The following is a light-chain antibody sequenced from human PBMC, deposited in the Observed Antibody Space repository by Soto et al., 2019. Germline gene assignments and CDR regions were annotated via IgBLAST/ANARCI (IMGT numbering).Light chain of an antibody. Sequence: EIVLTQSPATLSLSPGERATLSCRASQSVSSYLAWYQQKPGQAPRLLIYDASNRATGIPARFSGSGSGTDFTLTISSLEPEAFAVYYCQQRSNFGQGTRLEIK. CDR1: QSVSSY. CDR3: QQRSN. V-gene: IGKV3-11*01. CDR2: DAS. J-gene: IGKJ5*01.